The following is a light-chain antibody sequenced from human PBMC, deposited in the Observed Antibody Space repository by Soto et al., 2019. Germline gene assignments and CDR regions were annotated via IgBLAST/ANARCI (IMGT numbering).Light chain of an antibody. V-gene: IGKV1-27*01. CDR3: TVSACLLNS. CDR2: AAS. CDR1: QGISNY. Sequence: LSASVGDRVTIPCLPSQGISNYVAWYQQKPGKVPKLLIYAASNLQSGVPSRLSGSGSGTDFTLTIFSFQAEDGVRYCSTVSACLLNSF. J-gene: IGKJ2*03.